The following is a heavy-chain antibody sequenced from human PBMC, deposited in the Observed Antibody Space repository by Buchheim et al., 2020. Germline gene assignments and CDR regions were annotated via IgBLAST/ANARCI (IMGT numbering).Heavy chain of an antibody. CDR3: AHSLYCGGDCRFFQP. Sequence: QITLKESGPSLVRPTQTLTLTCTFSGFSISTRGLGVGWIRQPPGKALEWLSLIYWDDDKRYSPSLRNRLTITKDTSKNQVVLTMTNMDPVDTATYYCAHSLYCGGDCRFFQPWGQGTL. V-gene: IGHV2-5*02. J-gene: IGHJ1*01. D-gene: IGHD2-21*02. CDR1: GFSISTRGLG. CDR2: IYWDDDK.